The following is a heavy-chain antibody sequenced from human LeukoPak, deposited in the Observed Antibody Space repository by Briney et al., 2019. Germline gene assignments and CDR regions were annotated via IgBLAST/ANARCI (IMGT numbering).Heavy chain of an antibody. J-gene: IGHJ4*02. CDR2: IYTSGSS. V-gene: IGHV4-4*07. CDR1: GGSFSPDY. D-gene: IGHD1-26*01. Sequence: SETLSLNCTVSGGSFSPDYWSWIRQPARQGLEWIGRIYTSGSSNYNPSLKSRATMSVDTSKNQSSLKLTSVTAADTAVYYCARDRFSGSFSGFDYWGQGALVTVSS. CDR3: ARDRFSGSFSGFDY.